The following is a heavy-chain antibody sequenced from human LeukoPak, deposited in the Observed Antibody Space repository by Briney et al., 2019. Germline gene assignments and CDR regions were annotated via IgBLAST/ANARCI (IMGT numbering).Heavy chain of an antibody. D-gene: IGHD6-13*01. Sequence: SETLPLTCTVSGGSISSYYWSWIRQPPGKGLEWIGEINHSGSTNYNPSLKSRVTISVDTSKNQFSLKLSSVTAADTAVYYCAKSLVAAAGNNWFDPWGQGTLVTVSS. CDR1: GGSISSYY. J-gene: IGHJ5*02. CDR3: AKSLVAAAGNNWFDP. CDR2: INHSGST. V-gene: IGHV4-34*01.